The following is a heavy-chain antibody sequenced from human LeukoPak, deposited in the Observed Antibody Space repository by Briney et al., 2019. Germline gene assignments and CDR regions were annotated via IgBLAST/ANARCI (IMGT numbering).Heavy chain of an antibody. CDR2: IYSGGST. Sequence: PGGSLRPSCAASGFTVSSNYMSWVRQAPGKGLEWVSSIYSGGSTFYADSVKGRFTISRDNSKNTLYLQMNSLRAEDKAVYYCAREARPENYYDSSGSLEDWGQGTLVTVSS. V-gene: IGHV3-53*01. D-gene: IGHD3-22*01. CDR3: AREARPENYYDSSGSLED. J-gene: IGHJ4*02. CDR1: GFTVSSNY.